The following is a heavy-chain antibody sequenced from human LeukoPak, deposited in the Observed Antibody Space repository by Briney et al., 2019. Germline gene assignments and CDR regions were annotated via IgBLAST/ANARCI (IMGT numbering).Heavy chain of an antibody. CDR1: GFTFSSYW. CDR2: IKSDGSST. D-gene: IGHD2-15*01. J-gene: IGHJ5*02. Sequence: GGSLRLSCAASGFTFSSYWMHWVRQAPGKGLVWVSRIKSDGSSTSYADSVKGRFTISRDNAKNTLYLQMNSLRAEDTAVYYCARRSGYCSGGSCYGVDWFDPWGQGTLVTVSS. V-gene: IGHV3-74*01. CDR3: ARRSGYCSGGSCYGVDWFDP.